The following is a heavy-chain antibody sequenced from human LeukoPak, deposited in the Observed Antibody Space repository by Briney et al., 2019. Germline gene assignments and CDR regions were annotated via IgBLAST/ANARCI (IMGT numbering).Heavy chain of an antibody. V-gene: IGHV1-69*05. CDR3: ARSYLYYDILTGYHPPQYFQH. D-gene: IGHD3-9*01. CDR1: GYTFTGYY. Sequence: GASVKVSCKASGYTFTGYYMHWVRQAPGQGLEWMGGIIPIFGTANYTQKFQGRVTITTDESTSTAYMELSSLRSEDTAVYYCARSYLYYDILTGYHPPQYFQHWGQGTLVTVSS. CDR2: IIPIFGTA. J-gene: IGHJ1*01.